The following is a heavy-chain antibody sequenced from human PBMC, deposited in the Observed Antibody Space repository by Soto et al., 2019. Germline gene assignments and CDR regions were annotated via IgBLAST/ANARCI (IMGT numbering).Heavy chain of an antibody. CDR2: IYYSGST. D-gene: IGHD5-18*01. J-gene: IGHJ4*02. V-gene: IGHV4-31*03. Sequence: QVQLQESGPGLVKPLQTLSLTCTVSGGSISSGGYYWSWIRQHPGKCLEWIGYIYYSGSTYYNPSLKSRGTLSVDPSKNQFSLKLSSVTPADTAVYYCARSGYSYGPNPLLYWCQGTLVTVSS. CDR3: ARSGYSYGPNPLLY. CDR1: GGSISSGGYY.